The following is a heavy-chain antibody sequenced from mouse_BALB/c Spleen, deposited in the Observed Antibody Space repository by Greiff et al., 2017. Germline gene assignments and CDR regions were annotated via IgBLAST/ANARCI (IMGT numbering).Heavy chain of an antibody. Sequence: EVKLVESGGGLVKPGGSLKLSCAASGFTFSSYAMSWVRQSPEKRLEWVAEISSGGSYTYYPDTVTGRFTISRDNAKNTLYLEMSSLRSEDTAMYYCAYYGNYSAMDYWGQGTSVTVSS. D-gene: IGHD2-1*01. CDR1: GFTFSSYA. CDR3: AYYGNYSAMDY. V-gene: IGHV5-9-4*01. J-gene: IGHJ4*01. CDR2: ISSGGSYT.